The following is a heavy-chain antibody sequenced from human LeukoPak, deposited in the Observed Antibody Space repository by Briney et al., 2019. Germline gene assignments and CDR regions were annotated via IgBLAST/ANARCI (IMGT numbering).Heavy chain of an antibody. D-gene: IGHD1-26*01. Sequence: SETLSLTCTVSGGSISSSSYYWGWIRQPPGKGLEWIGSIYYSGSTYYSPSLKSRVTISVDTSKNQFSLKLSSVTAADTAVYYCARESSIVGGTWGPGTLVTVSS. CDR1: GGSISSSSYY. V-gene: IGHV4-39*02. CDR3: ARESSIVGGT. J-gene: IGHJ5*02. CDR2: IYYSGST.